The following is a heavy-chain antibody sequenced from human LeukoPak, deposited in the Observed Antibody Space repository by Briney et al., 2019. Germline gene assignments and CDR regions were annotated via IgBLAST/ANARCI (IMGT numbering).Heavy chain of an antibody. CDR3: ARVSVGAPAFDY. D-gene: IGHD1-26*01. CDR1: GFSCSSYW. CDR2: INEDGSEK. V-gene: IGHV3-7*01. J-gene: IGHJ4*02. Sequence: GRSLRLSCSASGFSCSSYWMSWVRQAPGKGLEWVAHINEDGSEKYYVDSVKGRFFISRDNAAKSLSLQMNRLRDADTAVYYCARVSVGAPAFDYWGQGNLVTVSS.